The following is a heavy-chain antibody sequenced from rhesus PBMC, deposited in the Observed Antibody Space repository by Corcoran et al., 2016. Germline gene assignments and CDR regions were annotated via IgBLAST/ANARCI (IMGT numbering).Heavy chain of an antibody. CDR2: IYGSGSST. J-gene: IGHJ6*01. CDR1: GGSISSSY. V-gene: IGHV4-169*01. CDR3: ARYCTGSGCYAGLDS. Sequence: QLQLQESGPGLVKPSEILSVTCAVSGGSISSSYWSWIRQAPGKGLEWIGYIYGSGSSTNYNPPLKSRVTLAVDTSKNQLSLKLSSVTAADTAVYYCARYCTGSGCYAGLDSWGQGVVVTVSS. D-gene: IGHD2-21*01.